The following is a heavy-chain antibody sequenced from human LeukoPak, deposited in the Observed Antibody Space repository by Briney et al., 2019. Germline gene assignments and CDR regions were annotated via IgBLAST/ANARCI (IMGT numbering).Heavy chain of an antibody. CDR1: GVTFGSYDFTFTSYA. CDR2: IIPIYGRA. D-gene: IGHD3-22*01. CDR3: AGFFYDSSNDAFDI. J-gene: IGHJ3*02. V-gene: IGHV1-69*13. Sequence: ASVKVSCKASGVTFGSYDFTFTSYAISWVRQAPGQGLEWMGGIIPIYGRANYPQKFQGRVSVTADESTRTVTMQLSSLRSEDTAVYYCAGFFYDSSNDAFDIWGQGTVVTV.